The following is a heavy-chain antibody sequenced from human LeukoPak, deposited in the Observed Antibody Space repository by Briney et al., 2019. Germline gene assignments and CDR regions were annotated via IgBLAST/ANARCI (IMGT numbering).Heavy chain of an antibody. D-gene: IGHD1-26*01. J-gene: IGHJ5*02. CDR1: DYTFSRYG. V-gene: IGHV1-18*01. Sequence: ASVKVSCKASDYTFSRYGISWVRQAPGQGLEWMGWISAYNGNTNHAQKLQDRVTMTTDTSTSTAYMELRSLRSDDTAVYYCARVLGPRDWFDPWGQGTLVTVSS. CDR2: ISAYNGNT. CDR3: ARVLGPRDWFDP.